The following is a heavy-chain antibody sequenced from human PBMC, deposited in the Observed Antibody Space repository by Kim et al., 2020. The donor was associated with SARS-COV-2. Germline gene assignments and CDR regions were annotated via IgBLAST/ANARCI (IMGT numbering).Heavy chain of an antibody. Sequence: ASVKVSCKVSGYTSSNYGISWVRQAPGQGLEWMGWIKTLSLHTNSVDKFQDRVTMTTVPSTNTVSMELRSLTSDDTAVYYCATTFSFSNSWYYFDYWGQGTLVTVSS. CDR3: ATTFSFSNSWYYFDY. D-gene: IGHD6-13*01. J-gene: IGHJ4*02. CDR2: IKTLSLHT. CDR1: GYTSSNYG. V-gene: IGHV1-18*04.